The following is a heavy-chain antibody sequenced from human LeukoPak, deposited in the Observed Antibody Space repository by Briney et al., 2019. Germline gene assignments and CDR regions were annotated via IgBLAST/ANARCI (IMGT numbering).Heavy chain of an antibody. V-gene: IGHV4-34*01. J-gene: IGHJ3*02. D-gene: IGHD3-22*01. CDR3: ARLGDSSGYYPYAFDI. CDR1: GGSFSGYY. CDR2: DSYTGST. Sequence: SETLSLTCAVYGGSFSGYYWVWIRQSPGTGLEWIGCDSYTGSTHYNPSLASRVTISVDTSKNQFSLQLTSVTAADTAMYYCARLGDSSGYYPYAFDIWGQGTMVTVSS.